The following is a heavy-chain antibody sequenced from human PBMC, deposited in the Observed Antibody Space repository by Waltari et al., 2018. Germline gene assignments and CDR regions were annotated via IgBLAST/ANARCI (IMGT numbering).Heavy chain of an antibody. V-gene: IGHV3-53*01. Sequence: EVQLVESGGGLIQPGWSLRLSCAASGFTCSSNYMSWVRQAPGKGLEWVSVIYSGGSTYYADSVKGRFTISRDNSKNTLYLQMNSLRAEDTAVYYCARTVGGSIAVAYDYWGQGTLVTVSS. J-gene: IGHJ4*02. CDR1: GFTCSSNY. D-gene: IGHD6-19*01. CDR3: ARTVGGSIAVAYDY. CDR2: IYSGGST.